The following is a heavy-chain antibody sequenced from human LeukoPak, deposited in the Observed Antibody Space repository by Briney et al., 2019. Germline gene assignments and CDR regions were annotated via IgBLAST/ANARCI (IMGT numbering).Heavy chain of an antibody. CDR1: GFTFSSNW. D-gene: IGHD6-19*01. Sequence: GGSLRLSCATSGFTFSSNWMSWVRHAPGRGLEWVANIKPDGSAEYYAASVKGRFTVSRDNAKNTLYLQMNSLRAEDTALYYCARDDAVDGGYLDHWGQGAVVTVSS. V-gene: IGHV3-7*03. CDR3: ARDDAVDGGYLDH. CDR2: IKPDGSAE. J-gene: IGHJ4*02.